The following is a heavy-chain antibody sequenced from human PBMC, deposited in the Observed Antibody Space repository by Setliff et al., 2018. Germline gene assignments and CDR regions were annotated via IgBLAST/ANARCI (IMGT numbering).Heavy chain of an antibody. J-gene: IGHJ6*03. CDR1: GGSISSYY. CDR3: AREQWLDPPGYYYMDV. D-gene: IGHD6-19*01. Sequence: AETLTLTCTVPGGSISSYYWSWIRQPAGKGLEWIGHIYIGRSANYNPPLKSRVTMSLDTSKIQLSLKLNSVTAAVMAVYFSAREQWLDPPGYYYMDVWAKGTTVTVSS. CDR2: IYIGRSA. V-gene: IGHV4-4*07.